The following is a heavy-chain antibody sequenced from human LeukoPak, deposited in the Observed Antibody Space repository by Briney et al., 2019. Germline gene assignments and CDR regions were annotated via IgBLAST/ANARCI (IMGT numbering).Heavy chain of an antibody. CDR2: IYYSGST. CDR1: GGSISSYY. Sequence: SETLSLTFTVSGGSISSYYWSWIRQPPGKGLEWIGYIYYSGSTNYNPSLKSRVTISVDTSKNQFSLKLSSVTAADTAVYYCARHGSGPWFDPWGQGTLVTVSS. D-gene: IGHD3-3*01. CDR3: ARHGSGPWFDP. J-gene: IGHJ5*02. V-gene: IGHV4-59*08.